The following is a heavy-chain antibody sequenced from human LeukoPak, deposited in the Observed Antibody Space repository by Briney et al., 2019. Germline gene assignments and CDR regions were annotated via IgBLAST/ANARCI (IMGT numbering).Heavy chain of an antibody. CDR2: ISCYNSNT. CDR3: ARDSLTTAAAGWDWFDP. CDR1: GYTFTRHC. J-gene: IGHJ5*02. Sequence: SVKASCKLSGYTFTRHCINWVRQPPGHRLGWRVWISCYNSNTNNAQKFQGRVIMTRDTSISTAYMELSRLRSDDTAVYYCARDSLTTAAAGWDWFDPWGQGTLVTVSS. V-gene: IGHV1-2*02. D-gene: IGHD6-13*01.